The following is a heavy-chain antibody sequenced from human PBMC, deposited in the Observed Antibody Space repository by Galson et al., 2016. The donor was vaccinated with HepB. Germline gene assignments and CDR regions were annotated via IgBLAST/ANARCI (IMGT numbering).Heavy chain of an antibody. CDR2: FSYRGAT. CDR1: GGSINSSGSF. CDR3: ARGHKLLGELSFFDF. J-gene: IGHJ4*02. V-gene: IGHV4-39*07. D-gene: IGHD3-16*02. Sequence: SETLSLTCTVSGGSINSSGSFWGWIRQPPGKGLEWIGSFSYRGATYYNPSLKTQVSMSIHTSRNEFSLKLSSVSAADTAVYYCARGHKLLGELSFFDFWGRGALGTVSS.